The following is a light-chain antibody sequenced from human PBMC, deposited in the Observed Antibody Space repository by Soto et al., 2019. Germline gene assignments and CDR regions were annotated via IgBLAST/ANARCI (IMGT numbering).Light chain of an antibody. CDR3: QQYESSPPSYT. J-gene: IGKJ2*01. Sequence: DIQMTQSPSTLSASVGDRVTITCRASQSISGWLAWYQQKPGKAPKVLIYKASSLESGVPSRFSGSGSGTEFTLTISSLQPDDFAVYYCQQYESSPPSYTFGQGTKLEIK. V-gene: IGKV1-5*03. CDR1: QSISGW. CDR2: KAS.